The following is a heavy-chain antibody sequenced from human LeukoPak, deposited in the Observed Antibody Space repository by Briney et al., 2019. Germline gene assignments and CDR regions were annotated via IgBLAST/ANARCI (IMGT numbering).Heavy chain of an antibody. CDR2: IYYSGST. V-gene: IGHV4-59*12. CDR1: GGSISSYY. Sequence: SETLSLTCTVSGGSISSYYWSWIRQPPGKGLEWIGYIYYSGSTNYNPSLKSRVTISVDTSKNQFSLKLSSVTAADTAVYYCARGRSVVVPAAMLGFNYYYYGMDVWGQGTTVTVSS. CDR3: ARGRSVVVPAAMLGFNYYYYGMDV. J-gene: IGHJ6*02. D-gene: IGHD2-2*01.